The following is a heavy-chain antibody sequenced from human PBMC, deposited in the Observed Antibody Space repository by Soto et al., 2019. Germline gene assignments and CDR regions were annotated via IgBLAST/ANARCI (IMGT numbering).Heavy chain of an antibody. D-gene: IGHD6-19*01. CDR2: TYYRSKWYN. CDR1: GDSVSSNSAA. V-gene: IGHV6-1*01. J-gene: IGHJ6*02. Sequence: SQTLSLTCAISGDSVSSNSAAWNWIRQSPSRGLEWLGRTYYRSKWYNDYAVSVKGRITINPDTSKNQFSLQLNSVTPEDTAVYYCARENAQWLAHYYYYGMDVWGQGTTVTSP. CDR3: ARENAQWLAHYYYYGMDV.